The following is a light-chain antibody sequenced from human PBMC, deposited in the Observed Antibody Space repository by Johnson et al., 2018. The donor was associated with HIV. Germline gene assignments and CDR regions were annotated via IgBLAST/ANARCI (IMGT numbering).Light chain of an antibody. J-gene: IGLJ1*01. CDR1: SSNIGNSY. Sequence: QSVLTQPPSVSAAPGQKVTISCSGSSSNIGNSYISWYQQLPGTAPKLLIYKNDQRPSGISDRFSGSKSATSATLGITGLQTGDEADYYCVTWDSSLSAHYIFGTGTKVTVL. CDR2: KND. CDR3: VTWDSSLSAHYI. V-gene: IGLV1-51*02.